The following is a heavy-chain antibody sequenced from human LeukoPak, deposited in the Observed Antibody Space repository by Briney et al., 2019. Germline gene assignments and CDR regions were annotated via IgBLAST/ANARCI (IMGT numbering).Heavy chain of an antibody. CDR2: ISYDGSNK. CDR1: GFTFSSYG. V-gene: IGHV3-30*03. CDR3: ALSSSWYGGFFDY. Sequence: GESLRLSCAASGFTFSSYGMHWVRQAPGKGLEWVALISYDGSNKYYADSVKGRFTISRDNSKNTLYLQMNSLRAEDTAVYYCALSSSWYGGFFDYWAQGTLVTVSS. D-gene: IGHD6-13*01. J-gene: IGHJ4*02.